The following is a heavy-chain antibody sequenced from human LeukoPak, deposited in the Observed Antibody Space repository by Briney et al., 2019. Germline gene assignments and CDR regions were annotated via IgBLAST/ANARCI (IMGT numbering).Heavy chain of an antibody. Sequence: GGSPRLSCAASGFTVSSNYMNWVRQAPGKGLEWVSVIYTGGSTYYADSVKGRFTISRDNSKNTLYLQMNSLRAGDTAVYYCARNLPVDYWGQGTLVTVSS. CDR1: GFTVSSNY. J-gene: IGHJ4*02. CDR3: ARNLPVDY. CDR2: IYTGGST. V-gene: IGHV3-53*01.